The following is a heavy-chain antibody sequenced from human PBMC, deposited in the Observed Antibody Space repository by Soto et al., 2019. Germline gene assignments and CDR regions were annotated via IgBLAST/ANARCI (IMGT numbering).Heavy chain of an antibody. D-gene: IGHD3-9*01. CDR1: GGTFSSYT. J-gene: IGHJ4*02. Sequence: EASVKVSCKASGGTFSSYTISWVRQAPGQGLEWMGRIIPILGIANYAQKFQGRVTITADKSTSTAYMELSSLRSEDTAVYYCAREVVYYDILTGYLDYWGQGTQVTVSS. CDR3: AREVVYYDILTGYLDY. CDR2: IIPILGIA. V-gene: IGHV1-69*04.